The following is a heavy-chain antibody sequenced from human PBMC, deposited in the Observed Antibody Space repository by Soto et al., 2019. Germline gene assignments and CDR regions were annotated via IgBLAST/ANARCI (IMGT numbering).Heavy chain of an antibody. D-gene: IGHD2-15*01. CDR3: AYIGDLPPKDVFST. CDR2: DKSEAGGGTI. CDR1: GITFTYAW. Sequence: EVQLVESGGGLVNPGGSLGRCCAASGITFTYAWMTWVRQAPGRGLEWVGRDKSEAGGGTIDYAAPVKGSFTISRDDSRSMLYLQMNSLKSEDTAVYYCAYIGDLPPKDVFSTWGQGTVVSVSS. J-gene: IGHJ3*01. V-gene: IGHV3-15*01.